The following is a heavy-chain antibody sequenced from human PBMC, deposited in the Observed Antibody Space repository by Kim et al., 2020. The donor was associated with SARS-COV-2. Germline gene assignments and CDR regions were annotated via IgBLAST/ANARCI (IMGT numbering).Heavy chain of an antibody. D-gene: IGHD5-18*01. CDR1: GFTFSSYA. J-gene: IGHJ4*02. CDR2: ISGSGGST. CDR3: AKGQLWSPSLYYFDY. V-gene: IGHV3-23*01. Sequence: GGSLRLSCAASGFTFSSYAMSWVRQAPGKGLEWVPAISGSGGSTYYADSVKGRFTISRDNSKNTLYLQMNSLRAEDTAVYYCAKGQLWSPSLYYFDYWGQGTLVTVSS.